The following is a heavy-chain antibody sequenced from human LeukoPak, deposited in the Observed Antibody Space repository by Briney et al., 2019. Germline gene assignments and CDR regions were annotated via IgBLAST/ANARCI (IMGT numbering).Heavy chain of an antibody. CDR3: ARDPLGSGGYYDY. V-gene: IGHV3-7*01. CDR2: INQGGSEK. Sequence: GGSLRLSCAASGLTFSGYWMSWLRQAPGKGLEWVANINQGGSEKNYVDSVKGRLTISRDNAKNSLYLQMNSLRAEDKAVYFCARDPLGSGGYYDYWGQGTLVTVSS. CDR1: GLTFSGYW. J-gene: IGHJ4*02. D-gene: IGHD3-10*01.